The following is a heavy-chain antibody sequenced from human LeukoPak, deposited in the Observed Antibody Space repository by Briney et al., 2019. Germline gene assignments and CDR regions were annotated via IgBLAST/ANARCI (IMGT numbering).Heavy chain of an antibody. CDR2: IRYDGSNK. CDR3: AKDRGSSSFRYYYYYMDV. CDR1: GFTFSSYG. V-gene: IGHV3-30*02. J-gene: IGHJ6*03. Sequence: PGGSLRLSCAASGFTFSSYGMHWVRQAPGKGLEWVAFIRYDGSNKYYADSVKGRFTISRDNSKNTLYLQMNSLRAEDTAVYYCAKDRGSSSFRYYYYYMDVWGKGTTVTVSS. D-gene: IGHD6-13*01.